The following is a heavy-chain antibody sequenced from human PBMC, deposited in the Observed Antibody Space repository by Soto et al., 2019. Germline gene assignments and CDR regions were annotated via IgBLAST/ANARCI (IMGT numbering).Heavy chain of an antibody. CDR1: GHTFTSYH. J-gene: IGHJ6*02. V-gene: IGHV1-46*01. CDR2: INPSGSRT. D-gene: IGHD6-13*01. Sequence: ASVKVSCKASGHTFTSYHMHWVRQAPGQGLEWMGVINPSGSRTTYAQKFQGRVSMTRDTSTSSVYMELSSLRFEDTAMYYCARERSSSWTGEHKYYGMDGWGQGTKVTVSS. CDR3: ARERSSSWTGEHKYYGMDG.